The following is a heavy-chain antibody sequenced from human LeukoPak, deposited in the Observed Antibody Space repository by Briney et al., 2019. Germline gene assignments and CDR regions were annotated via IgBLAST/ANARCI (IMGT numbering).Heavy chain of an antibody. D-gene: IGHD3-16*01. J-gene: IGHJ4*02. CDR1: GFTFSSYA. CDR3: ARDRQGGSFDY. CDR2: ISYDGSNK. V-gene: IGHV3-30-3*01. Sequence: GGSLRLSCAASGFTFSSYAMHWARQAPGKGLEWVAVISYDGSNKYYADSVKGRFTISRDNSKNTLYLQMNSLRAEDTAVYYCARDRQGGSFDYWGQGTLVTVSS.